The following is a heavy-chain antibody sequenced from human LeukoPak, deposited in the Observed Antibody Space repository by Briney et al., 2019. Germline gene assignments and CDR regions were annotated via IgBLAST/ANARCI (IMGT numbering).Heavy chain of an antibody. D-gene: IGHD3-10*01. CDR1: GFTFSSYG. V-gene: IGHV3-30*03. CDR2: ISYDGSNK. CDR3: ATPGGLYYFDY. J-gene: IGHJ4*02. Sequence: PGGSLRLSCAASGFTFSSYGMHWVRQAPGKGLEWVAVISYDGSNKYYADSVKGRFTISRDNAKNTLYLQMNSLRAEDTAVYYCATPGGLYYFDYWGQGTLVTVSS.